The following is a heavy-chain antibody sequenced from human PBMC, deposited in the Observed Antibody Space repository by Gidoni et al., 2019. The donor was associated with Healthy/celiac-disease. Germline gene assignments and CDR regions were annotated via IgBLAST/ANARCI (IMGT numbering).Heavy chain of an antibody. J-gene: IGHJ4*02. V-gene: IGHV1-69*01. Sequence: QVQLVQSGSEVKKPGSSVKVSCKASGGTFSSYAISLVRQAPGQGLEWMGGIIPIFGTANYAQKFQGRVTITADESTSTAYIELSSLRSEDTAVYYCARQVVVAPAPYYFDYWGQGTLVTVSS. CDR3: ARQVVVAPAPYYFDY. CDR1: GGTFSSYA. CDR2: IIPIFGTA. D-gene: IGHD2-15*01.